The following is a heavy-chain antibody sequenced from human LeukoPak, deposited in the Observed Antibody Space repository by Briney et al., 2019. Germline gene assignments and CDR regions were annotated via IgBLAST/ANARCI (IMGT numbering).Heavy chain of an antibody. CDR3: AKSMVLELPFYFNY. J-gene: IGHJ4*02. Sequence: QAGGSLRLSCAASGFSFSSYAMSWVRQAPGKGLEWVSAISGSGGSTYYADSVKGRFTISRDNSKNTLYLQMNSLRAEDTAVYYCAKSMVLELPFYFNYWGQGTLVTVSS. D-gene: IGHD1-7*01. CDR1: GFSFSSYA. CDR2: ISGSGGST. V-gene: IGHV3-23*01.